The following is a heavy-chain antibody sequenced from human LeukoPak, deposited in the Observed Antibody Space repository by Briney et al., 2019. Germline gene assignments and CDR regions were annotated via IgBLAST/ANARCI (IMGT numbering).Heavy chain of an antibody. CDR1: GGSFSGYY. J-gene: IGHJ6*03. Sequence: SETLSLTCAVYGGSFSGYYWSWIRQPPGKGLEWIGEINHSGSTNYNPSLKSRVTISVDTSKNQFSLKLSSVTAADTAVYYCARVIFRYYYMDVWGKGTTVTISS. CDR2: INHSGST. D-gene: IGHD3-9*01. CDR3: ARVIFRYYYMDV. V-gene: IGHV4-34*01.